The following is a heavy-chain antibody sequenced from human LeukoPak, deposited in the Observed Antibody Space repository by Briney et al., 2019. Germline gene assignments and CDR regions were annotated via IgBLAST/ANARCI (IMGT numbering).Heavy chain of an antibody. CDR2: ISYDGSNK. CDR1: GFTFSSYA. V-gene: IGHV3-30*04. D-gene: IGHD6-19*01. J-gene: IGHJ6*02. CDR3: AREDSSGWPPYHYYGMDV. Sequence: PGGSLRLSCAASGFTFSSYAMHWVRQAPGKGLEWVAVISYDGSNKYYADSVKGRFTISRDNSKNTLYLQMNSLRAEDTAVYYCAREDSSGWPPYHYYGMDVWGQGTTVTVSS.